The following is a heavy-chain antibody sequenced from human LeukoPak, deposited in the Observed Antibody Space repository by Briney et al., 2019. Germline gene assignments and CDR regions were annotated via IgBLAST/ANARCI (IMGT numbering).Heavy chain of an antibody. CDR3: ARRGGSYSYYYMDV. CDR2: IYHSGST. V-gene: IGHV4-38-2*01. CDR1: GYSISSGYY. J-gene: IGHJ6*03. D-gene: IGHD1-26*01. Sequence: SETLSLTCAVSGYSISSGYYWGWIRQPPGKGLEWIGSIYHSGSTYYNPSLKSRVTISVDTSKNQFSLKLSSVTAADTAVYYCARRGGSYSYYYMDVWGKGTTVTFSS.